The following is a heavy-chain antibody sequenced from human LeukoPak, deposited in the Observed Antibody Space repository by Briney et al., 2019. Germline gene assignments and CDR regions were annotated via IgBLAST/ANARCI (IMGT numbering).Heavy chain of an antibody. D-gene: IGHD3-9*01. Sequence: QTGGSLRLSCAACGFNLRNYWMHWVRQAPGKGLVWISRINIDGSSISYADSMKGRFTISRDNAKNTLYLQMNSLRAEDTAVYYCARDRYDILTGYNPLGAIDIWGQGTMVTVSS. J-gene: IGHJ3*02. CDR1: GFNLRNYW. CDR3: ARDRYDILTGYNPLGAIDI. CDR2: INIDGSSI. V-gene: IGHV3-74*01.